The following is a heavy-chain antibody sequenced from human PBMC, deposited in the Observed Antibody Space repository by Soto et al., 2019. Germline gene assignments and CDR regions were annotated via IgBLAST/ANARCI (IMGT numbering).Heavy chain of an antibody. J-gene: IGHJ4*03. Sequence: SETLSLTCAVSVVSISGSNWWTWVRQPPGKGLEWVGEISRSGTTNYKPSLKSRVSISVDKSKNQFSLNLGSVTAADTAMYYCARDSESSGVFTWGQGTMVTLSS. CDR3: ARDSESSGVFT. V-gene: IGHV4-4*02. D-gene: IGHD6-19*01. CDR2: ISRSGTT. CDR1: VVSISGSNW.